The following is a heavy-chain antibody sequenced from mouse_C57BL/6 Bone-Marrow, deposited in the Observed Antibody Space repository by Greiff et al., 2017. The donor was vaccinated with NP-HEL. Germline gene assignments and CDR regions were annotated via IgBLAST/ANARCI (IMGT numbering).Heavy chain of an antibody. J-gene: IGHJ1*03. V-gene: IGHV1-80*01. D-gene: IGHD1-1*01. CDR3: ARGGDYYGSSWSDWYFDV. Sequence: VQLQQPGAELVKPGASVKLSCKASGYTFTSYWMHWVKQRPGKGLEWIGQIYPGDGDTHSNGKFKGKAKLTADKSSSTAYMQLSSLTSEDSAVYFCARGGDYYGSSWSDWYFDVWGTGTTVTVSS. CDR1: GYTFTSYW. CDR2: IYPGDGDT.